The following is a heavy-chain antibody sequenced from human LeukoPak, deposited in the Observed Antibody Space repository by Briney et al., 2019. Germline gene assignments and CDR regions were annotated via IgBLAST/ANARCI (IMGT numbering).Heavy chain of an antibody. V-gene: IGHV1-18*01. Sequence: EASVKVSCKASGYTFISYGISWVRQAPGQGLEWMGWISAYNGNTNYAQKLQDRVTMTTDTSTSTAYMELRSLRSDDTAVYYCARGLERFGSSAPGYWGQGTLVTVSS. J-gene: IGHJ4*02. D-gene: IGHD6-13*01. CDR2: ISAYNGNT. CDR1: GYTFISYG. CDR3: ARGLERFGSSAPGY.